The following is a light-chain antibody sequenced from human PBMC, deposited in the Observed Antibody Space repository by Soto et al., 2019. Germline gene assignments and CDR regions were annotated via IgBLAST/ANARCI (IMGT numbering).Light chain of an antibody. CDR1: QSVLYSSNNKNY. V-gene: IGKV4-1*01. Sequence: DIVMTQSPDSLAVSLGERATINCKSSQSVLYSSNNKNYLAWYQQSPGQPPKLLIYWASTRESGVPDRFSGSGSGKDFTLTITSLQAEDVEVYYCQQYESTPPTFGQGTKLEIK. J-gene: IGKJ2*01. CDR2: WAS. CDR3: QQYESTPPT.